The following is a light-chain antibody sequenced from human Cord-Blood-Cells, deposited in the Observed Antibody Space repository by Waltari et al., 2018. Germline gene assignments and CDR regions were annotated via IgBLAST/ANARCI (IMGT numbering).Light chain of an antibody. Sequence: DIVMTQSPDSLAVSLGERATINCKSSQSVLYSSNNKNYLAWYQQKPGQPPKLLIYWASTRESGVPDQFSGCWSGTDFTLTISSLQAEDVAVYYCQQYYSTPPTFGQGTKVEIK. CDR1: QSVLYSSNNKNY. CDR2: WAS. J-gene: IGKJ1*01. V-gene: IGKV4-1*01. CDR3: QQYYSTPPT.